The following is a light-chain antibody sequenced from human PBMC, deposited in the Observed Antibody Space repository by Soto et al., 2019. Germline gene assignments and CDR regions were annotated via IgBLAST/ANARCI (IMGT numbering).Light chain of an antibody. CDR1: QSINRW. J-gene: IGKJ5*01. Sequence: DIQMTQSPSTLSGSVGDRVTITWRASQSINRWLDWYQQKPGKAPKLLIYDASSLESGVPSRFRGSGYGTELTLTISSLQPDDIATYYCQQYNSHPITFGHGTRLEIK. CDR3: QQYNSHPIT. CDR2: DAS. V-gene: IGKV1-5*01.